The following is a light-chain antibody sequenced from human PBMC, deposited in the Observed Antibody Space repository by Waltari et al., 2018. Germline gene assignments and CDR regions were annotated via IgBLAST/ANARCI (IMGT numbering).Light chain of an antibody. V-gene: IGKV3-15*01. J-gene: IGKJ4*01. CDR1: QSVGNN. CDR2: GAS. Sequence: EIVITQSPATLSVSPGERATLSCRASQSVGNNLAWYQQKPGQAPSLLIFGASRRATDIPARFSGSGSGTEFTLTISSLQSEDFVVYYCQQYNNWPVTFGGGTKVEI. CDR3: QQYNNWPVT.